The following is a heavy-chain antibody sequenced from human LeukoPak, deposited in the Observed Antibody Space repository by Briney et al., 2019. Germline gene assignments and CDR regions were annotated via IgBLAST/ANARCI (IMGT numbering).Heavy chain of an antibody. CDR1: GFTFSSYE. CDR2: ISSSGSTI. J-gene: IGHJ6*03. CDR3: AREHYFYYLDA. V-gene: IGHV3-48*03. Sequence: SGGSLRLSCAASGFTFSSYEMNWVRQAPGKGLEWVSYISSSGSTIYYADSVKGRFTISRDNAENSLYLQMNSLRAEDTAVYYCAREHYFYYLDAWGKGTTVTVSS.